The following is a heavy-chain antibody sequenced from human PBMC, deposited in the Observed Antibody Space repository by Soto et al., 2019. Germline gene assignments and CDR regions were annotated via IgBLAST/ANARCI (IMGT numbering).Heavy chain of an antibody. V-gene: IGHV3-21*01. CDR3: ARDPDYYGSGSYSYYYYGMDV. D-gene: IGHD3-10*01. J-gene: IGHJ6*02. Sequence: GGSLRLSCAASGFTFSSYSMNWVRQAPGKGLEWVSSISSSSSYIYYADSVKGRFTISGDNAKNSLYLQMNSLRAEDTAVYYCARDPDYYGSGSYSYYYYGMDVWGQGTTVTVSS. CDR1: GFTFSSYS. CDR2: ISSSSSYI.